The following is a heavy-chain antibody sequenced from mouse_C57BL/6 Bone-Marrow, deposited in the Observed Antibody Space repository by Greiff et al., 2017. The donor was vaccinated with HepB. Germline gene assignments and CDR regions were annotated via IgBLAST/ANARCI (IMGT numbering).Heavy chain of an antibody. V-gene: IGHV1-82*01. CDR2: IYPGDGDT. CDR3: ARGGWPHFDY. J-gene: IGHJ2*01. CDR1: GYAFSSSW. Sequence: LVESGASVKISCKASGYAFSSSWMNWVKQRPGKGLEWIGRIYPGDGDTNYNGKFKGKATLTADKSSSTAYMQLSSLTSEDSAVYFCARGGWPHFDYWGQGTTLTVSS. D-gene: IGHD2-3*01.